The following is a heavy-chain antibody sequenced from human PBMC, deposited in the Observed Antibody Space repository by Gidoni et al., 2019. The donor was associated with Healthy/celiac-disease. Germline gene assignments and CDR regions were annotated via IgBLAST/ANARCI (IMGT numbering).Heavy chain of an antibody. J-gene: IGHJ6*02. CDR1: GFTFSSYS. V-gene: IGHV3-21*01. D-gene: IGHD6-13*01. CDR3: ARDLASGTICMDV. CDR2: ISCSSSYI. Sequence: EVQRVESGGGLVKPGGSLRLSCAASGFTFSSYSMHGVRQAQGTGLEWVSSISCSSSYIYYADSVKVRFTISRDNAKNSLYLQMNSLRAEDTAVYYCARDLASGTICMDVWGQGPTVTVSS.